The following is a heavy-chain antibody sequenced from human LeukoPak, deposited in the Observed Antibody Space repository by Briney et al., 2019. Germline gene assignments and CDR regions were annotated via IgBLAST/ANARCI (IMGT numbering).Heavy chain of an antibody. CDR3: ARGHEQWLASRPFDY. CDR2: MHPNRGDT. J-gene: IGHJ4*02. D-gene: IGHD6-19*01. CDR1: GYTFTSYE. Sequence: GASVKVSCKASGYTFTSYEINWVRQATGQGLEWMGWMHPNRGDTGYARKFQGRVTMTRNTSISTAYMELSRLTSEDTAVYYCARGHEQWLASRPFDYWGQGTLVTVSS. V-gene: IGHV1-8*01.